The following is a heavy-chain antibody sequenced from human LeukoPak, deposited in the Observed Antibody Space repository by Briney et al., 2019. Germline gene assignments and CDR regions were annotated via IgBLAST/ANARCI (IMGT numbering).Heavy chain of an antibody. CDR3: ARDYPIWFGVSGMDV. CDR1: GFTVSSNY. J-gene: IGHJ6*02. Sequence: GGSLRLSCAASGFTVSSNYMSWVRQAPGKGLEWVSVIYSGGSTYYADSVKGRFTISRDNSKNTLYLQMNSLRAEDTAVYYCARDYPIWFGVSGMDVWGQGTTVTVSS. D-gene: IGHD3-10*01. V-gene: IGHV3-66*01. CDR2: IYSGGST.